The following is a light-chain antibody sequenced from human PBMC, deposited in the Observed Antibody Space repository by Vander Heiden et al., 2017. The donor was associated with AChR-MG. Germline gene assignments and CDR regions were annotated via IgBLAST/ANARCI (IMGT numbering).Light chain of an antibody. Sequence: QTVVTQEPSFSVSPCGTVTLTCGFTSGSVSFDSTPSRYQQTPGQAPRTLIYSTKIRSSGVPDRFSGSILGNKAALTIAGAQADDESDYYCVLYMGYVMAFVGGTKLTVL. J-gene: IGLJ3*02. CDR1: SGSVSFDST. CDR2: STK. CDR3: VLYMGYVMA. V-gene: IGLV8-61*01.